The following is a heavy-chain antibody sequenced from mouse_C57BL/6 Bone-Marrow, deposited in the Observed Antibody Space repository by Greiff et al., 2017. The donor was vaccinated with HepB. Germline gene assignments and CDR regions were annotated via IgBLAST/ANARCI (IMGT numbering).Heavy chain of an antibody. J-gene: IGHJ4*01. CDR1: GYTFTDYY. V-gene: IGHV1-26*01. CDR2: INPNNGGT. Sequence: EVQLQQSGPELVKPGASVKISCKASGYTFTDYYMNWVKQSHGKSLEWIGDINPNNGGTSYNQKFKGKATLTVDKSSSTAYMELRSLTSEDSAVYYCALLRREDYAMDYWGQGTSVTVSS. CDR3: ALLRREDYAMDY. D-gene: IGHD2-4*01.